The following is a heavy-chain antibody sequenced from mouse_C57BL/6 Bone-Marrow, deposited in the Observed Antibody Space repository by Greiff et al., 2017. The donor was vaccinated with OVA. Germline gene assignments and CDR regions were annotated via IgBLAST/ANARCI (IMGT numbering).Heavy chain of an antibody. J-gene: IGHJ2*01. V-gene: IGHV1-69*01. Sequence: QVQLQQPGAELVMPGASVKLSCKASGYTFTSYWMHWVKQRPGQGLEWIGEIDPSDSYTNYNQKFKGKSTLTVDKSSSTAYMQLSSLTSEDSAVYYCARWGASSYYFDYWGQGTTLTVSS. CDR2: IDPSDSYT. CDR3: ARWGASSYYFDY. CDR1: GYTFTSYW.